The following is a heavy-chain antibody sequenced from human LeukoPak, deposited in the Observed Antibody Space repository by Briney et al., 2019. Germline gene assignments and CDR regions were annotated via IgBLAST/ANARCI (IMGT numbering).Heavy chain of an antibody. J-gene: IGHJ6*02. CDR2: IYYSGST. D-gene: IGHD5-12*01. V-gene: IGHV4-59*01. Sequence: SETLSLTCTVSGGSISSYYWSWIRQPPGKGLEWIGYIYYSGSTNYNPSLKSRVTISVDTSKNQFSLKLSSATAADTAVYYCARGATSSYYYYYYGMDVWGQGTTVTVSS. CDR3: ARGATSSYYYYYYGMDV. CDR1: GGSISSYY.